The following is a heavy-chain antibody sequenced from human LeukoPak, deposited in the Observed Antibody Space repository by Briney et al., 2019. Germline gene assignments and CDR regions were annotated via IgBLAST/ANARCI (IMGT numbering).Heavy chain of an antibody. V-gene: IGHV3-48*03. D-gene: IGHD3-10*01. J-gene: IGHJ4*02. Sequence: GGSLRLSCAASGFTFSSYEMNWVRQAPGKGLEWVSYISSSGSTIYYADSVKGRFTISRDNAKNSLYLQMNSLRAEDTAVYYCARVRGTDYYGSGSYYLDYWGQGTLVTVSP. CDR3: ARVRGTDYYGSGSYYLDY. CDR1: GFTFSSYE. CDR2: ISSSGSTI.